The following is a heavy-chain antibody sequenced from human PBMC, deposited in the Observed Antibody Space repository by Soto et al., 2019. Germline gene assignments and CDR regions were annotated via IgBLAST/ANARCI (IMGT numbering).Heavy chain of an antibody. D-gene: IGHD6-19*01. Sequence: EVQLVESGGGLVQPGGSLRLSCAASGFTFSSYWMTWVRQAPGKGLEWVANIKQDGSEKYYVDSVKGRFTISRDNAKNSLYLQMNSLRAEDTAVYYCARARGSGWYVVLGYWGQGTLVTVSS. CDR3: ARARGSGWYVVLGY. V-gene: IGHV3-7*05. CDR1: GFTFSSYW. CDR2: IKQDGSEK. J-gene: IGHJ4*02.